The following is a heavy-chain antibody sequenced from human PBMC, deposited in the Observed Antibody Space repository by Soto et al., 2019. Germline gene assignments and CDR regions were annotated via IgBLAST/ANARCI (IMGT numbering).Heavy chain of an antibody. D-gene: IGHD6-19*01. Sequence: EVQLVESGGGLVKPGGSLRLSCAASGFTFSSYSMNWVRQAPGKGLEWVSSISSSSSYIYYADSVKGRFTISRDNAKNSLYLQMNSLRAEDTAVYYCARRIVVAGNLDYWGQGTLVTVSS. CDR1: GFTFSSYS. CDR2: ISSSSSYI. V-gene: IGHV3-21*01. CDR3: ARRIVVAGNLDY. J-gene: IGHJ4*02.